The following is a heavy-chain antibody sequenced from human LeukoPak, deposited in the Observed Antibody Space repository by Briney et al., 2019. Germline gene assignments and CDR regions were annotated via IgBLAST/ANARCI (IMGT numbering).Heavy chain of an antibody. J-gene: IGHJ4*02. D-gene: IGHD6-19*01. CDR1: GGSISSGTYY. Sequence: PSETLSLTCIFSGGSISSGTYYWSWIRQPAGKGLEWIGRIYTSGNHNYNPSLKSRVTLSVDTSKDQFSRKLRSVTAADTAVYYCASLGRDSSGVLDYWGQGALVTASS. CDR2: IYTSGNH. CDR3: ASLGRDSSGVLDY. V-gene: IGHV4-61*02.